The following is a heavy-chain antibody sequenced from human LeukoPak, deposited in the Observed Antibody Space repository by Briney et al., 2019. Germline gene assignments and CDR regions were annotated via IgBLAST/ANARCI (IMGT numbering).Heavy chain of an antibody. D-gene: IGHD4-17*01. CDR2: LYGGGNT. Sequence: GGSLRLSCAASGFTVSSDFMIWVRQAPGRGLEWVSILYGGGNTYYGGSVKDRFTISRDNSKNTLYFQMNSLRAEDTAVYYCARQRGTTVTTYQVNWGQGTLVTVSS. V-gene: IGHV3-66*04. J-gene: IGHJ4*02. CDR3: ARQRGTTVTTYQVN. CDR1: GFTVSSDF.